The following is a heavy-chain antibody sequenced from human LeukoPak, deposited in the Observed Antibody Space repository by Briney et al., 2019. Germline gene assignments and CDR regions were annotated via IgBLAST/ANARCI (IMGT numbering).Heavy chain of an antibody. D-gene: IGHD3-3*01. CDR2: ISGSGGST. V-gene: IGHV3-23*01. J-gene: IGHJ6*02. CDR3: AKAYHTYYDFWSEKKNYYYYGMDV. Sequence: HSGGSLRLSCAASGFTFSSYAMSWVRQAPGKGLEWVSAISGSGGSTYYADSVKGRFTISRDNSKNTLYLQMNSLRAEGTAVYYCAKAYHTYYDFWSEKKNYYYYGMDVWGQGTTVTVSS. CDR1: GFTFSSYA.